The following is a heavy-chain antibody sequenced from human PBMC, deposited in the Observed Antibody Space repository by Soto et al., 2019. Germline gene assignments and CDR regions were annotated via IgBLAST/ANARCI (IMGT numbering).Heavy chain of an antibody. D-gene: IGHD3-22*01. J-gene: IGHJ6*02. CDR2: ISAYNGNT. V-gene: IGHV1-18*01. Sequence: ASVKVSCNASGYTFTSYGIRWVRQAPGQGLEWMGWISAYNGNTNYAQKLQGRVTMTTDTSTSTAYMELRSLRSDDTAVYYCARDSYYSDSSGYWDAYYYYGMDVWGLGTTVTVSS. CDR1: GYTFTSYG. CDR3: ARDSYYSDSSGYWDAYYYYGMDV.